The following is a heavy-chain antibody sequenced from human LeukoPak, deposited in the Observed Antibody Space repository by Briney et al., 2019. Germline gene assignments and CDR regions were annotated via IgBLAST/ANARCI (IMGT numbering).Heavy chain of an antibody. D-gene: IGHD4-17*01. CDR3: ARCYDYGDPSYYCYGMDV. CDR1: GGTFSSYA. V-gene: IGHV1-69*01. CDR2: IIPIFGTA. J-gene: IGHJ6*02. Sequence: SVKVSCKASGGTFSSYAISWVRQAPGQGLEWMGGIIPIFGTANYAQKFQGRVTITADESTSTAYMELSSLRSEDTAVYYCARCYDYGDPSYYCYGMDVWGQGTTVTVSS.